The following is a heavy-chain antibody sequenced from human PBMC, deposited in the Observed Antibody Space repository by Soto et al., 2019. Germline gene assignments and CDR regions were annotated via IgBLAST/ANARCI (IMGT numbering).Heavy chain of an antibody. CDR2: IFSNDEK. CDR1: GFSLSNARMG. D-gene: IGHD2-15*01. V-gene: IGHV2-26*01. J-gene: IGHJ5*02. Sequence: QVTLKESGPVLVKPTETLTLTCTVSGFSLSNARMGVSWIRQPPGKALEWLAHIFSNDEKSYSTSLKSRLTIXXYXSXXQVVLTMTNMDPVDTATYYCARGWVVAAILDWFDPWGQGTLVTVSS. CDR3: ARGWVVAAILDWFDP.